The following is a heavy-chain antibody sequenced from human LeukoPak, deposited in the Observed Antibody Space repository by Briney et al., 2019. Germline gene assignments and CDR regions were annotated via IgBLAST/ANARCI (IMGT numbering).Heavy chain of an antibody. V-gene: IGHV5-10-1*01. Sequence: GESLKISCKGSGYSFTSYWITWVRQVPGKGLEWMGNIDPSDSYTNYSLSFQGHVPISADKSISTAYLQWSSLKASDTAIYYCARHRTGFSSGWYDYWGQGTLVTVSA. J-gene: IGHJ4*02. CDR1: GYSFTSYW. CDR3: ARHRTGFSSGWYDY. D-gene: IGHD6-19*01. CDR2: IDPSDSYT.